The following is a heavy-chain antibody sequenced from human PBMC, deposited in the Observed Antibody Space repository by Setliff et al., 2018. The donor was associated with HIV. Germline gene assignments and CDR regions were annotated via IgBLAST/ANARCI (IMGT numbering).Heavy chain of an antibody. D-gene: IGHD6-13*01. J-gene: IGHJ4*02. CDR2: IKYDGSEK. CDR3: ARDREGTGSSWYYFDY. Sequence: GGSLRLSCAASGFTFSSYWMSWVRQAPGKGLEWVANIKYDGSEKYYVGSVKGRFTISRDNAKNSLYLQMNSLRAEDTAVYYCARDREGTGSSWYYFDYWGQGTLVTVSS. CDR1: GFTFSSYW. V-gene: IGHV3-7*01.